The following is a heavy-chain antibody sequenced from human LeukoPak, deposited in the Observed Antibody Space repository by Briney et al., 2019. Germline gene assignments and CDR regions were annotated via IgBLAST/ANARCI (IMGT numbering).Heavy chain of an antibody. D-gene: IGHD5-18*01. CDR2: ISSDGKST. Sequence: GGSLRLSCAASGFTFSSYWMDWVRQAPGKGLVWVSRISSDGKSTSYADSVKGRFTISRDNAKNTLYLQMNSLRAEDTAVYYCTRGPIQLWRYYGMDVWGQGTTVIVSS. V-gene: IGHV3-74*01. CDR3: TRGPIQLWRYYGMDV. J-gene: IGHJ6*02. CDR1: GFTFSSYW.